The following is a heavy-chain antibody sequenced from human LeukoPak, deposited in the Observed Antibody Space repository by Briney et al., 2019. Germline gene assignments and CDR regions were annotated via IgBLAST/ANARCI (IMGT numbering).Heavy chain of an antibody. CDR3: ARANGSSRLFSLDY. D-gene: IGHD6-13*01. Sequence: SETLSLTCAVYGGSFSGYYWSWIRQPPGKGLEWIGEINHSGSTNYNPSLKSRVTISVDTSKNQFSLKLSSVTAADTAVYYCARANGSSRLFSLDYWGQGTLVTVSS. V-gene: IGHV4-34*01. J-gene: IGHJ4*02. CDR1: GGSFSGYY. CDR2: INHSGST.